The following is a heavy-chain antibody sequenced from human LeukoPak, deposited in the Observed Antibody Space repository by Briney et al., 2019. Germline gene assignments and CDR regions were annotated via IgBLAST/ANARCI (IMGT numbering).Heavy chain of an antibody. Sequence: GASVKVSCKASGYTFTGYYMHWVRQAPGQGLEWMGWINPNSGGTNYAQKFQGRVTMTRDTSISTAYMELSRLRSDDTAVYYCARELVADYYYYGMDVWGQGTTVTVSS. CDR2: INPNSGGT. J-gene: IGHJ6*02. CDR3: ARELVADYYYYGMDV. D-gene: IGHD2-15*01. V-gene: IGHV1-2*02. CDR1: GYTFTGYY.